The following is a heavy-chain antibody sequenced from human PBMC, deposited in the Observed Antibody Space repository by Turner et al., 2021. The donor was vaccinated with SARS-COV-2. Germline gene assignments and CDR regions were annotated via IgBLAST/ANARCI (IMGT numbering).Heavy chain of an antibody. Sequence: EVQLVESGGGLVTPGGPLRLSCAASGFTFSSYSMNWVRQAPGKGLEWVASISSSSSYIYYADSVKGRFTISRDNAKNSLYLQMNSLKAEDTAVYYCARARWDYYDSSGYYPNAFDIWGQGTMVTVSS. J-gene: IGHJ3*02. D-gene: IGHD3-22*01. CDR1: GFTFSSYS. CDR3: ARARWDYYDSSGYYPNAFDI. CDR2: ISSSSSYI. V-gene: IGHV3-21*01.